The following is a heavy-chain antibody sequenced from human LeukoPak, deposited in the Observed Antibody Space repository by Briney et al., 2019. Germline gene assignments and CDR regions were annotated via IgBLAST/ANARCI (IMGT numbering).Heavy chain of an antibody. Sequence: SETLSLTCTVSGGSISSDSYYWSWIRQPPGKGLEWIGYIYYSGSTNYNPSLKSRVTISVDTSKNQFSLKLSSVTAADTAVYYCARDSDGSSTGFDYWGQGTLVTVSS. CDR1: GGSISSDSYY. CDR2: IYYSGST. D-gene: IGHD6-6*01. J-gene: IGHJ4*02. V-gene: IGHV4-61*01. CDR3: ARDSDGSSTGFDY.